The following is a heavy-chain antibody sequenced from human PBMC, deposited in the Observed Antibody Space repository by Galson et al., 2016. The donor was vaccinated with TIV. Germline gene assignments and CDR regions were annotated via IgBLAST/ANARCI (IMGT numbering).Heavy chain of an antibody. D-gene: IGHD3-10*01. J-gene: IGHJ1*01. V-gene: IGHV3-9*01. CDR2: ISWNSEST. CDR1: GFTFEDYA. CDR3: AKDLGRGWGQSTGESFHY. Sequence: SLRLSCAASGFTFEDYAMHWVRHAPGKGLEWVAGISWNSESTGYADSVKGRFFISRDNAKNSLYLELNSLRVDDTALYYCAKDLGRGWGQSTGESFHYWGQGTLLTVSS.